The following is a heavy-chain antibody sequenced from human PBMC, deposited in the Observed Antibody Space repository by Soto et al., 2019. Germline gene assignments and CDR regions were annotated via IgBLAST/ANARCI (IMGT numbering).Heavy chain of an antibody. CDR3: ATWHEREHAYDV. J-gene: IGHJ3*01. V-gene: IGHV3-53*01. CDR2: LYDVDGS. D-gene: IGHD1-1*01. CDR1: GLTVSGKKY. Sequence: DVQLVESGGGLMQPGESLRLSCAASGLTVSGKKYVAWVRQAPGKGLEWVSALYDVDGSFYADSVKGRFTTSSDSSKTTVYLQVNGLRADDTAVYYCATWHEREHAYDVWGQGTTVTVSS.